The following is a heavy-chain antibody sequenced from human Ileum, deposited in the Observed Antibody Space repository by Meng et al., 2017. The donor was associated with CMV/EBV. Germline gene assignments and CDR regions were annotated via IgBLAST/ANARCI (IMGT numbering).Heavy chain of an antibody. CDR2: SSDGGSTT. J-gene: IGHJ4*02. CDR1: GSTFSTYV. CDR3: ARRIEQSGSGWSSFDH. V-gene: IGHV3-23*01. D-gene: IGHD6-19*01. Sequence: SGSTFSTYVGSWVRQAPGKGLEWVSTSSDGGSTTYYEDSVKGRFTICRDNSINTVSLQMNSLRAEDTAVYYCARRIEQSGSGWSSFDHWGQGTLVTVSS.